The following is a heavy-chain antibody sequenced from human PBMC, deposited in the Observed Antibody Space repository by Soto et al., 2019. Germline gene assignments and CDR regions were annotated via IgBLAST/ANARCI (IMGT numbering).Heavy chain of an antibody. V-gene: IGHV4-59*08. J-gene: IGHJ4*02. CDR3: ARRYGDCFDY. CDR2: IYYSGST. CDR1: GGSISSYY. Sequence: SETLSLTCTVSGGSISSYYWSWIRQPPGKGLEWIGYIYYSGSTNYNPSLKSRVTISVDTSKNQFSLNLSSVTAADTAVYYCARRYGDCFDYWGQGTLVTVSS. D-gene: IGHD4-17*01.